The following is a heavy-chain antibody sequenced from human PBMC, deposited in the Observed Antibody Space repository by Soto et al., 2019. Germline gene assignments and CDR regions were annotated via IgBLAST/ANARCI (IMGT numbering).Heavy chain of an antibody. CDR3: TTDRGYNFFPFDY. CDR1: GFTFSNAW. CDR2: IKSKTDGGTT. Sequence: GSLRLSCAASGFTFSNAWMSWVRQAPGKGLEWVGRIKSKTDGGTTDYAAPVKGRFTISRDDSKNTLYLQMNSLKTEDTAVYYCTTDRGYNFFPFDYWGQGTLVTVSS. V-gene: IGHV3-15*01. J-gene: IGHJ4*02. D-gene: IGHD6-25*01.